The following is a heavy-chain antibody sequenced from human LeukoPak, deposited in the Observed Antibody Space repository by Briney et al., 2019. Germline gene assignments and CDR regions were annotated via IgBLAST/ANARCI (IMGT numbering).Heavy chain of an antibody. J-gene: IGHJ3*02. V-gene: IGHV3-21*01. CDR3: ARGGIITSYAFEI. CDR2: ISSTSNYI. CDR1: GFTFRTYA. D-gene: IGHD1-26*01. Sequence: PGGSRRLSCAASGFTFRTYAISWVRQAPGKGLEWVSCISSTSNYIFYADSVRGRFTISRDNAKNSLYLQMDSLRAEDTAVYYCARGGIITSYAFEIWGQGAMVTVSS.